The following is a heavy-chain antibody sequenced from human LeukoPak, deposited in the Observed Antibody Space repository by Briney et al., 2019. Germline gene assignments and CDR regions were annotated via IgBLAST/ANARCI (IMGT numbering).Heavy chain of an antibody. J-gene: IGHJ4*02. CDR3: ARDHTYYDIFGLPHGGDYFDY. CDR1: GFTFSSYS. V-gene: IGHV3-21*01. Sequence: PGGSLRLSCAASGFTFSSYSMNWVRQAPGKGLEWVPSISSSSSYIYYADSVKGRFTISRDNAKNSLYLQMNSLRAEDTAVYYCARDHTYYDIFGLPHGGDYFDYWGQGTLVTVSS. CDR2: ISSSSSYI. D-gene: IGHD3-9*01.